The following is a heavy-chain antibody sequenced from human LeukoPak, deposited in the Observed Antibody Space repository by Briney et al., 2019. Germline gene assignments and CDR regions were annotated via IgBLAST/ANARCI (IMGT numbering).Heavy chain of an antibody. CDR2: INHSGST. V-gene: IGHV4-34*01. D-gene: IGHD3-10*01. J-gene: IGHJ6*02. Sequence: PSETLSLTCAVYGGSFSGYYWSWIRQPPGKGLEWIGEINHSGSTNYNPSLKSRVTISVDTSKNQFSLKLSSVTAADTAVYYCAGRSARGYHYYGMDVWGQGTTVTVSS. CDR3: AGRSARGYHYYGMDV. CDR1: GGSFSGYY.